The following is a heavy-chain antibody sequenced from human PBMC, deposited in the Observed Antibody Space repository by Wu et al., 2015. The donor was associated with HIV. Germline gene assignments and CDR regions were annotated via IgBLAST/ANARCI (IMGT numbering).Heavy chain of an antibody. CDR1: GYTFTDLY. CDR3: ASGIQAGGANY. Sequence: QVQLVQSGAEVKKPGAPVKVSCKASGYTFTDLYVHWVRQAPGQGLEWMGWVNLNSGDTKSAQKFQGRVTMTRDTSISTAYMDLSSLRPDDTATYYCASGIQAGGANYWGQGTLVTVS. J-gene: IGHJ4*02. D-gene: IGHD2-21*01. CDR2: VNLNSGDT. V-gene: IGHV1-2*02.